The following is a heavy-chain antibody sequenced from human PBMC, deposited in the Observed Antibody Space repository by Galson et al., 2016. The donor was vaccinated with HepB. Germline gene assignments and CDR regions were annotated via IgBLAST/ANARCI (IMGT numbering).Heavy chain of an antibody. J-gene: IGHJ5*02. CDR1: GASIGSDRW. D-gene: IGHD5/OR15-5a*01. CDR3: ARRGPGYIYDS. Sequence: SETLSLTCAVSGASIGSDRWWNWVRQSPGKGLEWIGEVYHTGSTNYKPSLKSRITISVDTSKNQFSLRLSSVTAADTAVYYCARRGPGYIYDSWGQGSLVTVSS. V-gene: IGHV4-4*02. CDR2: VYHTGST.